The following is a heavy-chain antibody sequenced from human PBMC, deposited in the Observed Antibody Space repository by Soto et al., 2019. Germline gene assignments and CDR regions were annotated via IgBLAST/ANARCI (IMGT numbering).Heavy chain of an antibody. CDR1: GGTFNTYA. Sequence: QVQLVQSGAEMKKPGSSVKVSCQSSGGTFNTYAMNWVRQAPGQGPEWMGDISPMFGAANYAPKFQGRVTITADESTGTPYMPLSSLTSEDTALYFCAREVQVHTPAFVYWGQGTLVTVSS. J-gene: IGHJ4*02. V-gene: IGHV1-69*19. CDR3: AREVQVHTPAFVY. D-gene: IGHD3-10*01. CDR2: ISPMFGAA.